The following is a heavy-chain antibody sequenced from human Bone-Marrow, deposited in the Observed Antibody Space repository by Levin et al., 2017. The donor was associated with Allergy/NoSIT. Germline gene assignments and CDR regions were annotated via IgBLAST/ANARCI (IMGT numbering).Heavy chain of an antibody. CDR1: GYTFTSYA. V-gene: IGHV7-4-1*02. Sequence: GESLKISCKASGYTFTSYAMNWVRQAPGQGLEWMGWINTNTGNPTYAQGFTGRFVFSLDTSVSTAYLQISSLKAEDTAVYYCARGIKFFRVAGTSLFDYWGQGTLVTVSS. CDR3: ARGIKFFRVAGTSLFDY. J-gene: IGHJ4*02. D-gene: IGHD6-19*01. CDR2: INTNTGNP.